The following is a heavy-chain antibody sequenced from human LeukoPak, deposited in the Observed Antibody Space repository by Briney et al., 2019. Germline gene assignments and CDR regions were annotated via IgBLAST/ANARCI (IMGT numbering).Heavy chain of an antibody. V-gene: IGHV3-23*01. Sequence: GGSLRLSCAASGFTFSSYAMSWVRQAPGKGLEWVSGISGLGSNTYYAGSVKGRFTISRDNSKNTLYLQMNSLRAEDTAVYYCAKGHMVRGSYGMDVWGKGTTVTVSS. D-gene: IGHD3-10*01. CDR2: ISGLGSNT. CDR1: GFTFSSYA. CDR3: AKGHMVRGSYGMDV. J-gene: IGHJ6*04.